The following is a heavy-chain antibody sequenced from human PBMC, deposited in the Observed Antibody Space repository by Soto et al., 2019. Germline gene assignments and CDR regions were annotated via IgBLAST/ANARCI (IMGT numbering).Heavy chain of an antibody. CDR1: GGTFSSYA. J-gene: IGHJ1*01. CDR3: ARALNCGGDCIAGQH. Sequence: QVQLVQSGAEVKKPGSSVKVSCKASGGTFSSYAISWVRQAPGQGLEWMGGIIPIFGTANYAQKFQGRVTITADESTSTAYMEPSSLRSEDTAVYYCARALNCGGDCIAGQHWGQGTLVTVSS. D-gene: IGHD2-21*02. CDR2: IIPIFGTA. V-gene: IGHV1-69*12.